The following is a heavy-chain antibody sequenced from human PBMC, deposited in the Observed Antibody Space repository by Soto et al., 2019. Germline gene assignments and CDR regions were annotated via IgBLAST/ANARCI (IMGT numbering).Heavy chain of an antibody. J-gene: IGHJ4*02. CDR1: GFTFGNYA. V-gene: IGHV3-23*01. Sequence: EVQLLESGGGLVQPGGSLRLSCTASGFTFGNYAMTWVRQAPGKGLEWISSISDTSSGAYYADSVKGRFTISRANSNNTLYLEMRSLSAEDTAVYYCAQNLWGYSHWGQGTLVTFSS. CDR2: ISDTSSGA. CDR3: AQNLWGYSH. D-gene: IGHD2-21*01.